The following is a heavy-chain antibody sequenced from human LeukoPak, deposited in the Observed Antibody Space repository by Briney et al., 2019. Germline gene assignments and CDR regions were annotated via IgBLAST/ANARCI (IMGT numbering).Heavy chain of an antibody. CDR2: ISGSSGST. V-gene: IGHV3-23*01. CDR3: AKDWVLRYFDWLLSFDY. D-gene: IGHD3-9*01. Sequence: GGSLRLSCAASGFTFSSYAMSWVRQAPGKGLEWVSAISGSSGSTYYADSVKGRFTISRDNSKNTLYLQMNSLRAEDTAVYYCAKDWVLRYFDWLLSFDYWGQGTLVTVSS. J-gene: IGHJ4*02. CDR1: GFTFSSYA.